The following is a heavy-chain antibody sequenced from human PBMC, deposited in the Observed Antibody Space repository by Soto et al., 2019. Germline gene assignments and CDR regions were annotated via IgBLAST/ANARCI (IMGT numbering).Heavy chain of an antibody. V-gene: IGHV3-33*01. CDR3: ARSPDTLSAFDI. CDR2: IWYDGSNK. CDR1: GFTFSSYG. J-gene: IGHJ3*02. D-gene: IGHD3-16*01. Sequence: GGSLILSCAASGFTFSSYGMHWVRQAPGKGLEWVAVIWYDGSNKYYADSVKGRFTISRDNSKNTLYLQMNSLRAEDTAVYYCARSPDTLSAFDIWGQGTMVTGSS.